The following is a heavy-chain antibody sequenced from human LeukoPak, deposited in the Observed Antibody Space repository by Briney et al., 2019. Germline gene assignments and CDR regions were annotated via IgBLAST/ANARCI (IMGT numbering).Heavy chain of an antibody. CDR2: INHSGST. V-gene: IGHV4-34*01. Sequence: SETLSLTCAVYGGSFSGYYWSWIRQPPGKGLEWIGEINHSGSTNYNPSLKSRVTMSVDTSKNQFSLKLSSVTAADTAVYYCASTYYYGSGSYYMVDYWGQGTLVTVSS. CDR3: ASTYYYGSGSYYMVDY. CDR1: GGSFSGYY. J-gene: IGHJ4*02. D-gene: IGHD3-10*01.